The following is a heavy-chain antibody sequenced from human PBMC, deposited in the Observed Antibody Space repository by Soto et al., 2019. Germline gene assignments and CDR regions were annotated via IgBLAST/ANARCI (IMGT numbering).Heavy chain of an antibody. CDR1: GGSVSSGSYY. J-gene: IGHJ6*02. Sequence: SETLSLTCTVSGGSVSSGSYYWSWIRQPPGKGLDWLGYIYYSGSTNYNPSLKSRVTISVDTSKNQFSLKLSSVTAADTAVYYWARHGGYSYTPPWGMDVGGRGTTVTVSS. CDR2: IYYSGST. D-gene: IGHD5-18*01. CDR3: ARHGGYSYTPPWGMDV. V-gene: IGHV4-61*01.